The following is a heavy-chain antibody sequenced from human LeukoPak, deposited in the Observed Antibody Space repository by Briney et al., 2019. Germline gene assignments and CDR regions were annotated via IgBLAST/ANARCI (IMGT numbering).Heavy chain of an antibody. CDR1: GYNLIELS. D-gene: IGHD5-12*01. Sequence: VSVRVSCKVSGYNLIELSMHWVRQAPGKGLEWMGGFDPEDAKTVHAPKFQGRVTMTEDTSTDTAYMELTSLTSEDTAVYYCATSRNEASELSVSSGYEFDNWGQGTLVTVSS. CDR3: ATSRNEASELSVSSGYEFDN. CDR2: FDPEDAKT. J-gene: IGHJ4*02. V-gene: IGHV1-24*01.